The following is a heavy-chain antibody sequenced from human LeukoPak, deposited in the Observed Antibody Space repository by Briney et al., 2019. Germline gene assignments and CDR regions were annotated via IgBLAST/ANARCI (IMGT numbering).Heavy chain of an antibody. Sequence: PSETLSLTCAVYGGSFSGYYWTWIRQPPGKGLEWIGEINHSGSTNYNPSLKSRVTMSVDTSTNQFSLRLNSVTAADTAVYYCARAYGSGSYHSNWFESWGQGTLVIVSS. D-gene: IGHD3-10*01. CDR3: ARAYGSGSYHSNWFES. CDR1: GGSFSGYY. J-gene: IGHJ5*01. CDR2: INHSGST. V-gene: IGHV4-34*01.